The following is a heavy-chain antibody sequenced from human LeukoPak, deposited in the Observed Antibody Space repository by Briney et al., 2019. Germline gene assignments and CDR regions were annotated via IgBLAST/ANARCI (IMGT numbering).Heavy chain of an antibody. V-gene: IGHV4-30-2*01. D-gene: IGHD2-2*01. J-gene: IGHJ3*02. CDR3: ARGPKNCSSTSCYFSAFDI. CDR2: IYHSGST. Sequence: SETLSLTCAVSGGSISSGGYSWSWIRQPPGKGLEWIGYIYHSGSTYYNPSLKSRVTISVDRSKNQFSLKLSSVTAADTAVYYCARGPKNCSSTSCYFSAFDIWGQGTMVTVSS. CDR1: GGSISSGGYS.